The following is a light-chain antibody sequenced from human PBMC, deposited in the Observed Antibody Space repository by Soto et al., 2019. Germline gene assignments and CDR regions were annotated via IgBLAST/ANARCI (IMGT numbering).Light chain of an antibody. Sequence: QSALTQPPSASGSPGQSFTISCTGISSDVGGYNYVSWYQQHPGKAPKLMIYEVSKRPSGVPDRFSGSKSGNTASLTVSGLQAEDEADYYCSSYAGSNNFGVFGGGTKLTVL. CDR2: EVS. J-gene: IGLJ2*01. CDR1: SSDVGGYNY. CDR3: SSYAGSNNFGV. V-gene: IGLV2-8*01.